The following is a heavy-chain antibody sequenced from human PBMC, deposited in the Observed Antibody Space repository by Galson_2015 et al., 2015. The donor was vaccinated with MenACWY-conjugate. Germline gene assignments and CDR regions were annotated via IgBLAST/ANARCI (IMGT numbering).Heavy chain of an antibody. D-gene: IGHD1-1*01. Sequence: SLRLSCAASGFTFSSYWMSWVRQAPGKGLEWVANIQQDGSEKYYVDSVKGRFTISRDNAKNSLYLQMNSLRAEDMAVYYCVKDGRYQVERRTRFDYWGQGTLVTVSS. V-gene: IGHV3-7*03. CDR2: IQQDGSEK. CDR1: GFTFSSYW. J-gene: IGHJ4*02. CDR3: VKDGRYQVERRTRFDY.